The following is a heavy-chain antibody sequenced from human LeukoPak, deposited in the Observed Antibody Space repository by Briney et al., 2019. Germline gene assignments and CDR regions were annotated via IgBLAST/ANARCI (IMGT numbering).Heavy chain of an antibody. V-gene: IGHV1-46*01. Sequence: ASVKVSCKASGYTFTSYYMHWVRQAPGQGLEWMGIINPSGGSTSYAQKFQGRVTMTRDMSTSTVYMELSSLRSEDTAVYYCARDFHRRLYDSSGYYLYWGQGTLVTVSS. CDR2: INPSGGST. CDR1: GYTFTSYY. D-gene: IGHD3-22*01. CDR3: ARDFHRRLYDSSGYYLY. J-gene: IGHJ4*02.